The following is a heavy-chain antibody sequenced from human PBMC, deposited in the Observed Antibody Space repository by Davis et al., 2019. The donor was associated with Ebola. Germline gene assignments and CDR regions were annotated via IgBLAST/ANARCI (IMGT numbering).Heavy chain of an antibody. CDR1: GYTFTSYG. CDR2: ISAYNGNT. J-gene: IGHJ6*02. D-gene: IGHD1-7*01. V-gene: IGHV1-18*01. Sequence: AASVKVSCKASGYTFTSYGISWVRQAPGQGLEWMGWISAYNGNTNYAQKLQGRVTMTTDTSTCTAYMELSSLKSEDTAVYYCARGVDWNYGYYYGMDVWGQGTTVTVSS. CDR3: ARGVDWNYGYYYGMDV.